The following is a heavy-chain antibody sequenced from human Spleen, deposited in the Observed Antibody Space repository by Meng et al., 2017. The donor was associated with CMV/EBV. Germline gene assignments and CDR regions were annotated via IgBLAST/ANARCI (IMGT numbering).Heavy chain of an antibody. J-gene: IGHJ4*02. Sequence: GESLKISCAASGLTFTTYWMHWVRQAPGKGLVWVSRINSDGSSTRYADSVKGRFTISRDNAKNTLYLQMHSLRAEDTAVYYCALTRFGGYFDYWGQGILVTVSS. CDR2: INSDGSST. CDR3: ALTRFGGYFDY. CDR1: GLTFTTYW. V-gene: IGHV3-74*01. D-gene: IGHD3-10*01.